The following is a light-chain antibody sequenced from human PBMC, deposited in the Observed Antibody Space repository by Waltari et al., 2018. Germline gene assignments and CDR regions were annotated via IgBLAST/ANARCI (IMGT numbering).Light chain of an antibody. V-gene: IGLV1-36*01. J-gene: IGLJ2*01. CDR3: ASWDDDLSGVV. CDR2: YDD. Sequence: QSVLTQPPSVSEAPRQRVTISCSGIRSNIGNNAVNWYQQFPGRAPKLLIYYDDLRPSGVSDRFAGSKSGTSASLAISGLQSEDEAYYYCASWDDDLSGVVFGGGTKLTVL. CDR1: RSNIGNNA.